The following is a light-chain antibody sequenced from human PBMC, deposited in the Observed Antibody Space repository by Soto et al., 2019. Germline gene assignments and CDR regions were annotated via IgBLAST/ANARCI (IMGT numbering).Light chain of an antibody. CDR2: GNS. CDR1: SSNIGAGYD. CDR3: QSYDSSLSAL. J-gene: IGLJ3*02. V-gene: IGLV1-40*01. Sequence: QLVLTQPPSVSGAPGQRVTISCTGSSSNIGAGYDVHWYQQLPGTTPKLLIYGNSNRPSGVPDRFSGSKSGTSASLAITGLQAEDDADYYCQSYDSSLSALFGGGTKLPVL.